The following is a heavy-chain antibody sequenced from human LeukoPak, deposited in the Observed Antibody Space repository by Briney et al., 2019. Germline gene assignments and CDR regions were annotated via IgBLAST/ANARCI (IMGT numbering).Heavy chain of an antibody. V-gene: IGHV1-2*02. CDR1: GYTFTGYY. D-gene: IGHD3-10*01. Sequence: ASVKVSCKASGYTFTGYYMHWVRQAPGRGLEWMGWINPNSGGTNYAQKFQGRVTMTRDTSISTAYMELSRLRSDDTAVYYCARNPHSLLWFGELNFWFDPWGQGTLVTVSS. J-gene: IGHJ5*02. CDR3: ARNPHSLLWFGELNFWFDP. CDR2: INPNSGGT.